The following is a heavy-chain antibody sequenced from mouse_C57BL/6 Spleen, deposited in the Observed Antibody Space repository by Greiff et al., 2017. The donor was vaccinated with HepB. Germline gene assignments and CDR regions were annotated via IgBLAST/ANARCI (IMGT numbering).Heavy chain of an antibody. CDR2: INPSNGGT. J-gene: IGHJ3*01. CDR3: ASPTDYGSSPAWFAY. Sequence: QVHVKQPGTELVKPGASVKLSCKASGYTFTSYWMHWVKQRPGQGLEWIGNINPSNGGTNYNEKFKRKATLTVDKSSSTAYMQLSSLTSEDSAVYYCASPTDYGSSPAWFAYWGQGTLVTVSA. CDR1: GYTFTSYW. V-gene: IGHV1-53*01. D-gene: IGHD1-1*01.